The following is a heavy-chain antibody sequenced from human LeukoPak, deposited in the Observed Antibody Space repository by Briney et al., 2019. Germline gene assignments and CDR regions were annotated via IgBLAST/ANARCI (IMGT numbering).Heavy chain of an antibody. V-gene: IGHV3-23*01. CDR1: GFTFSSYA. D-gene: IGHD3-22*01. CDR2: ISGSGGST. Sequence: GGSLRLSCAASGFTFSSYAMSWVRQAPGKGLEWVSAISGSGGSTYYADSVKGRFTISRDNSKNTLYLQMNSLRAEDTAVYYCARNLPYDSSGYYYFRETEAPDIDLDHYYYGMDVWGQGTTVTVSS. J-gene: IGHJ6*02. CDR3: ARNLPYDSSGYYYFRETEAPDIDLDHYYYGMDV.